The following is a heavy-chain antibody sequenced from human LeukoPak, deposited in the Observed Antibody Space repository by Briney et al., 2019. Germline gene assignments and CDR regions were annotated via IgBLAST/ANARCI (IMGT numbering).Heavy chain of an antibody. CDR2: IYTRGSS. J-gene: IGHJ6*03. CDR1: GGSISSYY. D-gene: IGHD3-10*01. Sequence: PSETLSLTCTISGGSISSYYWSWIRQPAGKGLEWIGRIYTRGSSNYNPSLKSRVTMSVDTSKNQFSLKLSSVTAADTAVYYCARESITMVRGALLYYYYMDVWGKGTTVTISS. V-gene: IGHV4-4*07. CDR3: ARESITMVRGALLYYYYMDV.